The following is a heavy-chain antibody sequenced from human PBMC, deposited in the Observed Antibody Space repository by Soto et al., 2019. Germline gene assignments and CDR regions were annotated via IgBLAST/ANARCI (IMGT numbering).Heavy chain of an antibody. Sequence: QVQLVESGGGVVQPGRSLRLSCAASGFTFSSYGMHWFRQAPGKGLEWVTVIWYDGTNKYYADSVKGRFTIYRDNSKNTLYLQLNSLRAEDTALYYCAKGKSGSWPYYCDYRGQGTPVTVSS. CDR2: IWYDGTNK. D-gene: IGHD1-26*01. CDR3: AKGKSGSWPYYCDY. CDR1: GFTFSSYG. V-gene: IGHV3-33*06. J-gene: IGHJ4*02.